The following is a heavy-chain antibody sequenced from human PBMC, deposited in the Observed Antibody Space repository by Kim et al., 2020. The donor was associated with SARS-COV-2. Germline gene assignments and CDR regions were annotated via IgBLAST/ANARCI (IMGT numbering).Heavy chain of an antibody. CDR1: GNTFTSYG. CDR2: ISAYNGDT. Sequence: ASVKVSCKASGNTFTSYGITWVRQAPGQGLEWVAWISAYNGDTRYAQKLQDRVTMTTDTSTTTAYMELRSLRPDDTAVYYCARGPPSGGLSPLFYWGQGTLVTVSS. D-gene: IGHD2-15*01. V-gene: IGHV1-18*01. CDR3: ARGPPSGGLSPLFY. J-gene: IGHJ4*02.